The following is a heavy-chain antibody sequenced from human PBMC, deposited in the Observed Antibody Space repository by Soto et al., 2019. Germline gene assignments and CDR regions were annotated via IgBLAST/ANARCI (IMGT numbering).Heavy chain of an antibody. Sequence: QVQLQESGPGLVKPSETLSLTCSVSGDSVSSYYWSWIRQPPGKGLEWIGYVYYEGSTNYNPSLETRVTISIDTSKNQVSLKLNSVTAADTAVYHCARGRRSPTVYYGLDVWGQGTTVAVSS. V-gene: IGHV4-59*02. J-gene: IGHJ6*02. CDR3: ARGRRSPTVYYGLDV. D-gene: IGHD1-26*01. CDR1: GDSVSSYY. CDR2: VYYEGST.